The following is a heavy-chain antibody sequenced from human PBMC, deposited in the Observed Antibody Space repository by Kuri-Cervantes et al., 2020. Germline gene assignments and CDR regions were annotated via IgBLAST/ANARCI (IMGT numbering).Heavy chain of an antibody. V-gene: IGHV4-31*01. J-gene: IGHJ6*02. CDR1: GGSISSGGYY. Sequence: SETLSLTCTVSGGSISSGGYYWSWIRQHPGKGLEWIGYIYYSGSTYYNPSLKSLVTISVDTSKNQFSLQLSSVTAADTAVYYWARDRPPAAGRRELSGGMDVWGQGTTVTVSS. CDR3: ARDRPPAAGRRELSGGMDV. CDR2: IYYSGST. D-gene: IGHD6-13*01.